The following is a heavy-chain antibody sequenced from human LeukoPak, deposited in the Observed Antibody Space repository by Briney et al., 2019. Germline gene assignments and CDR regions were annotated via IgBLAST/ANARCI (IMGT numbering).Heavy chain of an antibody. V-gene: IGHV4-4*07. CDR3: ARDLSGSLYFDY. J-gene: IGHJ4*02. D-gene: IGHD3-10*01. CDR1: GASISSYY. Sequence: SETLSLTCTVSGASISSYYYNWIRQTAGRGLEWIGRLYISGSTDYNPSLKSRVTISVDTSNNQFSLNLNSVTAADTAVYFCARDLSGSLYFDYWGQGVLVTVSS. CDR2: LYISGST.